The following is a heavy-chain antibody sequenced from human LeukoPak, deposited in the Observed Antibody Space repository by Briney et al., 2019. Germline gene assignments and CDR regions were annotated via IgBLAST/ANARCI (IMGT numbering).Heavy chain of an antibody. CDR2: TTTKANSYAT. D-gene: IGHD6-19*01. CDR3: TTYTSGYY. V-gene: IGHV3-73*01. J-gene: IGHJ4*02. Sequence: GGSLRLSCAASGFTFSAFHMHWVRQASGKGLEWVGRTTTKANSYATAYAASVKGRFTVSRDDSKNTAYLQMSSLKTEDTAVYYCTTYTSGYYWGQGTLVTVSP. CDR1: GFTFSAFH.